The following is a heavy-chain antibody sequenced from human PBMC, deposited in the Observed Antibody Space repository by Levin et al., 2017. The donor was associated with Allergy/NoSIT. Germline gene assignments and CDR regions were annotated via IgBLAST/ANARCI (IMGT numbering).Heavy chain of an antibody. CDR1: GVSFSGSF. D-gene: IGHD3-10*01. CDR2: ITPGGST. Sequence: SETLSLTCAVYGVSFSGSFWSWLRQPPGKGLEWIGEITPGGSTRYNPSLKSRVTISLDTSKNQLSLRLSSVTAADTAVYYCARGGAPGAFDIWGQGTPVTVSS. CDR3: ARGGAPGAFDI. J-gene: IGHJ3*02. V-gene: IGHV4-34*01.